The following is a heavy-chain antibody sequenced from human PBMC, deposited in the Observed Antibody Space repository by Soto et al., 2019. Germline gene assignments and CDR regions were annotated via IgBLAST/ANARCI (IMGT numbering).Heavy chain of an antibody. J-gene: IGHJ4*01. Sequence: QPGGSLRLSGAASGLIFSGSAMHWVRQASGKGLEGGGRIRSKAKTYATAYAASVKGRVTISRDDSKNTVYLQMVNLKTEDTAVYYCTTYHNDTSGYFDYWGRGNLVPVSS. CDR2: IRSKAKTYAT. CDR3: TTYHNDTSGYFDY. V-gene: IGHV3-73*01. CDR1: GLIFSGSA. D-gene: IGHD3-22*01.